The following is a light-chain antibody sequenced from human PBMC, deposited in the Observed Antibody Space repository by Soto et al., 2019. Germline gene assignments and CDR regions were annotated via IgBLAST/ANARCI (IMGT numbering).Light chain of an antibody. J-gene: IGKJ1*01. CDR3: QQSYSTPIN. V-gene: IGKV1-39*01. Sequence: DIQMTQSPSSLSASVGDRVTITCRASQSISSYLNWYQQKPGKAPKLLIYAASSLQSGVPSRFSGSGSGTDFTLTISSLQPEDFATYYCQQSYSTPINFGQGTKVDSK. CDR2: AAS. CDR1: QSISSY.